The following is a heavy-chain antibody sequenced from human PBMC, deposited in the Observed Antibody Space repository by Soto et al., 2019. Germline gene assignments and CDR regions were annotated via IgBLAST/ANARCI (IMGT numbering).Heavy chain of an antibody. D-gene: IGHD3-22*01. CDR3: TSHPRASSGTWYYFDY. V-gene: IGHV3-21*01. Sequence: EVQLVESGGGLVKPGGSLRLSCAASGFTFSSYSMNWVRQAPGKGLEWVSSISSSSSYIYYADSVKGRFTISRDNAKTSLYLQMNSLRAEDTAVYFCTSHPRASSGTWYYFDYWGQGTLVTVSS. CDR1: GFTFSSYS. J-gene: IGHJ4*02. CDR2: ISSSSSYI.